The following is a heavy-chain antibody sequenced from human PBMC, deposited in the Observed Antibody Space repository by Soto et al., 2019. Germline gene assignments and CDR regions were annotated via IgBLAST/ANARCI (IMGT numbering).Heavy chain of an antibody. CDR3: VRDCYSSSCFDL. V-gene: IGHV4-59*01. CDR2: ISSIGFT. D-gene: IGHD6-13*01. CDR1: GGSITPYY. J-gene: IGHJ4*02. Sequence: QVQLQESGPGLVKPSETLSLTCTVSGGSITPYYWSWIRQPPGKRLEWIGYISSIGFTNYNPSLNTRVTISVDTSKNQFSLKLSSVTAADTAVYYCVRDCYSSSCFDLWSQGTLVTVSS.